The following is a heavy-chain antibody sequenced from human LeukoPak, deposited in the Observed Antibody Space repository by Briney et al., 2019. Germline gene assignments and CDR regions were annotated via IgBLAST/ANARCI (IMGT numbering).Heavy chain of an antibody. CDR2: INPNSGGT. CDR3: ARVTGYDILTGYQRGDAFDI. Sequence: ASVTVSCKASGYTFTGYYMHWVRQAPGQGLEWMGWINPNSGGTNYAQKFQGRVTMTRDTSISTAYMELSRLGSDDTAVYYCARVTGYDILTGYQRGDAFDIWGQGTMVTVSS. D-gene: IGHD3-9*01. J-gene: IGHJ3*02. V-gene: IGHV1-2*02. CDR1: GYTFTGYY.